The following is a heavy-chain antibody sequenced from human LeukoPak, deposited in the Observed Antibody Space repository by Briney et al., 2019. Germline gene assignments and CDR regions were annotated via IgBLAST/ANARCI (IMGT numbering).Heavy chain of an antibody. CDR3: ARPLYNSWDRFDP. CDR2: IDYSGHT. Sequence: SETLSLTCTVSGASISSSSRADYFFWGWIRQAPGKGLEWIGSIDYSGHTYYNPSLKTRSTISVDTPKNQFSLSLRSVTAADTAVYYCARPLYNSWDRFDPWGQGTLITVS. J-gene: IGHJ5*02. V-gene: IGHV4-39*01. CDR1: GASISSSSRADYFF. D-gene: IGHD3-16*01.